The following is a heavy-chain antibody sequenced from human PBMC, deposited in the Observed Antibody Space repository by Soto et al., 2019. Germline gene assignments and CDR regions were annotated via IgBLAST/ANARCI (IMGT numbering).Heavy chain of an antibody. D-gene: IGHD5-12*01. Sequence: QVQLVESGGGVVQPGRSLRLSCAASGFTFSSYGMHWVRQAPGKGLEWVAVIWYDGSNKYYADSVKGRFTISRDNSKNTLYLQMNSLRVEDTAVYYCARDGADIVATRGGQDDAFDIWGQGTMVTVSS. V-gene: IGHV3-33*01. CDR2: IWYDGSNK. CDR3: ARDGADIVATRGGQDDAFDI. CDR1: GFTFSSYG. J-gene: IGHJ3*02.